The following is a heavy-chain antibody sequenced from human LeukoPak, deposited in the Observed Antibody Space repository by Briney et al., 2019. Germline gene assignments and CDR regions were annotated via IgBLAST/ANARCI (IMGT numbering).Heavy chain of an antibody. CDR2: IIPIFGTA. CDR1: GGTFSSYA. Sequence: ASVKVSCKASGGTFSSYAISWVRQAPGQGLEWMGGIIPIFGTANYAQKFQGRVTITADESTSTAYMELSSLRSEDTAVYYCARDLQFGTTGRGWFDPWGQGTLVTVSS. D-gene: IGHD1-1*01. J-gene: IGHJ5*02. V-gene: IGHV1-69*13. CDR3: ARDLQFGTTGRGWFDP.